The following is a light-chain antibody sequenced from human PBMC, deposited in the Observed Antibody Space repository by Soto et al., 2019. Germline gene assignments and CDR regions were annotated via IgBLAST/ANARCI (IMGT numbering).Light chain of an antibody. CDR2: DVH. CDR3: CSYAGSYTFFV. CDR1: SSDVGGYNY. V-gene: IGLV2-11*01. Sequence: QSVLTQPRSVSGSPGQSITIPCTGTSSDVGGYNYVSWYQHHPGKAPKLMIYDVHKRPSGVPDRFSGSRSGKTASLTISGVQAEDEADYYCCSYAGSYTFFVFGTGTKVTVL. J-gene: IGLJ1*01.